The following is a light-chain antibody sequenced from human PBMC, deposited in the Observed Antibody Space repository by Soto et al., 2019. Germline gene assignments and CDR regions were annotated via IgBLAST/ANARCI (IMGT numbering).Light chain of an antibody. J-gene: IGKJ1*01. Sequence: EIVMTQSPATLSLVPVERATLSCRASQSVSSNLAWYQQKPGQAPRLLIYDASTRATGIPARFSGSGSGTEFSLTISSLQSEDFAVYYCHQYNNWPPWTFGQGTKVDIK. CDR3: HQYNNWPPWT. CDR1: QSVSSN. V-gene: IGKV3-15*01. CDR2: DAS.